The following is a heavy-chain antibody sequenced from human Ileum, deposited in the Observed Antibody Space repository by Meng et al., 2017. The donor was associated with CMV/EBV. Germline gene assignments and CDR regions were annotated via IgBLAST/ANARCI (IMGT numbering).Heavy chain of an antibody. V-gene: IGHV2-5*02. D-gene: IGHD4/OR15-4a*01. Sequence: SGFSLTTSGVGVGWIRQPPGKTLEWLAVIYWDDDGRYSPALKSRLTITKDTSKNQVVLTMTNMDPMDTATYYCARAIRVQLWSYQFDYWGQGTLVTAPQ. CDR2: IYWDDDG. CDR1: GFSLTTSGVG. J-gene: IGHJ4*02. CDR3: ARAIRVQLWSYQFDY.